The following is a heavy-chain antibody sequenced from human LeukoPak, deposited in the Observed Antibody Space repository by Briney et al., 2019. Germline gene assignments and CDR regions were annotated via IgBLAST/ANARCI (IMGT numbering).Heavy chain of an antibody. D-gene: IGHD6-19*01. CDR3: ARCRSSGWRAPRYYFDY. CDR2: IYHSGST. V-gene: IGHV4-4*02. Sequence: SGTLSLTCAVSGGSISSSNWWSWVRQPPGKGPEWIGEIYHSGSTNYNPSLKSRVTISVDTSKNQFSLKLSSVTAADTAVYYCARCRSSGWRAPRYYFDYWGQGTLVTVSS. CDR1: GGSISSSNW. J-gene: IGHJ4*02.